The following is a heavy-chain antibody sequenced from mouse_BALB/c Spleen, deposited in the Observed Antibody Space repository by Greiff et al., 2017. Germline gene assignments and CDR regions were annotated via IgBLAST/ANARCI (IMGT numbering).Heavy chain of an antibody. CDR3: ARWGITKAMDY. D-gene: IGHD2-4*01. CDR1: GFNIKDTY. V-gene: IGHV14-3*02. Sequence: VQLQQSGAELVKPGASVKLSCTASGFNIKDTYMHWVKQRPEQGLVWIGRIDPANGNTKYDPKFQGKATITADTSSNTAYLQLSSLTSEDTAVYYCARWGITKAMDYWGQGTSVTVSS. J-gene: IGHJ4*01. CDR2: IDPANGNT.